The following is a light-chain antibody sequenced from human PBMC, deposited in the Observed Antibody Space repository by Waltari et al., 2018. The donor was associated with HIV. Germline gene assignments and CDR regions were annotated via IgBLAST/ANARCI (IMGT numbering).Light chain of an antibody. CDR3: SSYTSSSTLVV. V-gene: IGLV2-14*01. CDR2: DVS. J-gene: IGLJ2*01. Sequence: QSALTQPASVSGSPGQPITISCTGTSSDVGGYNSVSWYQQHPGKAPKLMIYDVSNRPSGVSNRFSGSKSGNTASLTISGLQAEDEADYYCSSYTSSSTLVVFGGGTKLTVL. CDR1: SSDVGGYNS.